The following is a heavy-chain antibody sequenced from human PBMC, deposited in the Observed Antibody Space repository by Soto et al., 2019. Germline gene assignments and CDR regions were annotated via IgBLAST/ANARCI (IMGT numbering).Heavy chain of an antibody. V-gene: IGHV3-30-3*01. CDR1: GFPFSGYS. J-gene: IGHJ4*02. CDR3: ARESDSSGYTFDY. Sequence: QVQLVESGGGVVQPGRSLRLSCAASGFPFSGYSLHWVRQAPGKGLEWVAIISSDGCNKYYADSVKGRFTISRDSSMNTVYLEMNSLRSEDTAVYYCARESDSSGYTFDYWGQGTLVTVSS. CDR2: ISSDGCNK. D-gene: IGHD3-22*01.